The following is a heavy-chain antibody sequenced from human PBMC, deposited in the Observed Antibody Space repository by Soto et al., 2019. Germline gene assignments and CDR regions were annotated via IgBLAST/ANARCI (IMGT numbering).Heavy chain of an antibody. Sequence: QVQLQESGPGLVKPSETLSLTCTVSGGSVSSGSYYWSWIRQPPGKGLEWIGYIYYSGSTNYNPSLKSRVTTSVDTSKNQFSLKLSSVTAADTAVYYCAREEYYYDSSGYGLGWFDPWGQGTLVTVSS. CDR1: GGSVSSGSYY. D-gene: IGHD3-22*01. V-gene: IGHV4-61*01. J-gene: IGHJ5*02. CDR3: AREEYYYDSSGYGLGWFDP. CDR2: IYYSGST.